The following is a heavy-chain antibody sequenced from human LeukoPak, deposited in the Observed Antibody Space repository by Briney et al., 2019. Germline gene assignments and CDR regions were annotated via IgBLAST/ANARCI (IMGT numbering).Heavy chain of an antibody. CDR2: IYPSESP. D-gene: IGHD5-18*01. J-gene: IGHJ4*02. Sequence: SETLSLTCTVSGVSINDYYWTWIRQPAGKGLEWIGQIYPSESPNYNPSLKSRVTMSVDTSKNQFSLKLSSVTAADTAVYYCARAPVDTATEYFDYWGQGTLVTVSS. CDR3: ARAPVDTATEYFDY. V-gene: IGHV4-4*07. CDR1: GVSINDYY.